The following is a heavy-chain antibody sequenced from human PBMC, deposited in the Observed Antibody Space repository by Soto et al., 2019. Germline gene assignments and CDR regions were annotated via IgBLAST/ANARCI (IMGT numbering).Heavy chain of an antibody. Sequence: GASVKVSCKASGYSFTNNDVSWVRQATGQGLEWMGWMNPGSGDTGYAQKFQGRVTMTRDISTATAYMELSSLRSDDTATYYCARMATFGSLNCFDPWGKATLVTVSS. J-gene: IGHJ5*02. CDR3: ARMATFGSLNCFDP. CDR1: GYSFTNND. V-gene: IGHV1-8*01. D-gene: IGHD3-16*01. CDR2: MNPGSGDT.